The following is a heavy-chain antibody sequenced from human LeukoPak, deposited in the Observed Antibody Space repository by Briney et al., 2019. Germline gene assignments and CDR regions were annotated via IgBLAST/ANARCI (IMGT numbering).Heavy chain of an antibody. CDR3: ARGGAARPDY. D-gene: IGHD6-6*01. J-gene: IGHJ4*02. V-gene: IGHV3-48*01. CDR2: ISSSSSSI. CDR1: GFIFSNYG. Sequence: GGSLRLSRAASGFIFSNYGMDWVRQAPGKGLEWVSYISSSSSSIYYADSVKGRFTISRDNAKNSLFLQMNSLRAEDTAVYYCARGGAARPDYWGQGTLVTVSS.